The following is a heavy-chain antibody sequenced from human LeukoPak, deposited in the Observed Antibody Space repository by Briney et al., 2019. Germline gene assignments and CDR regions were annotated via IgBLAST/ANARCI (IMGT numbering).Heavy chain of an antibody. CDR3: AREVGATFYYYYGMDV. Sequence: GGSLRLSRAASGFTFSDHYMDWARQAPGKGLEWVGRTRNKANSYTTEYAASVKGRFTISRDDSKNSLYLQMNSLKTEDTAVYYCAREVGATFYYYYGMDVWGQGTTVTVSS. D-gene: IGHD1-26*01. CDR2: TRNKANSYTT. J-gene: IGHJ6*02. CDR1: GFTFSDHY. V-gene: IGHV3-72*01.